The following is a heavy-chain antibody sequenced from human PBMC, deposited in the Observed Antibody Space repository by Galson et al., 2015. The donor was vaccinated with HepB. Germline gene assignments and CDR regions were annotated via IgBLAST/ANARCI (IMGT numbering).Heavy chain of an antibody. CDR2: ISYDGSNK. CDR1: GFTFSSYA. Sequence: SLRLSCAASGFTFSSYAMHWVRQAPGKGLEWVAVISYDGSNKYYADSVKGRFTISRDNSKNTLYLQMNSLRAEDTAVYYCAGGMIDLYGMDVWGQGTTVTVSS. V-gene: IGHV3-30-3*01. D-gene: IGHD3-22*01. J-gene: IGHJ6*02. CDR3: AGGMIDLYGMDV.